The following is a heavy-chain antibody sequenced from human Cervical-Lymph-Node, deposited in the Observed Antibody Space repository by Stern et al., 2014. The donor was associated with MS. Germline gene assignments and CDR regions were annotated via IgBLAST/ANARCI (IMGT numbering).Heavy chain of an antibody. CDR3: ARSPGGGTYYYYYDLDV. J-gene: IGHJ6*02. CDR2: LIPIFGTA. V-gene: IGHV1-69*01. Sequence: VQLVESGAEVKKPGSSVKVSCKASGGTFSSYVFSWVRQAPGQGLEWMGGLIPIFGTANYAQTFQGRVTITDAESNTTASMELISLRSEDTAMYYCARSPGGGTYYYYYDLDVWGQGTTVTVSS. D-gene: IGHD2-15*01. CDR1: GGTFSSYV.